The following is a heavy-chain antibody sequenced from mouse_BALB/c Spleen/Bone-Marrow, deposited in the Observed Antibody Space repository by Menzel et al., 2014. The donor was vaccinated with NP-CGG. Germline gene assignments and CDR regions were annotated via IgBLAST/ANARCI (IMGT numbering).Heavy chain of an antibody. CDR3: AIGSSPYYYGMDY. D-gene: IGHD1-1*01. Sequence: EVQLQQSGPGLVKPSQSLSLTCTVTDYSITSDYAWNWIRQFPGNKLEWMGYIRYSGSTSYNPSLKSRISITRDRSKNQFFLQLNSVTTEDTATYYCAIGSSPYYYGMDYWGQGTSVTVSS. V-gene: IGHV3-2*02. J-gene: IGHJ4*01. CDR2: IRYSGST. CDR1: DYSITSDYA.